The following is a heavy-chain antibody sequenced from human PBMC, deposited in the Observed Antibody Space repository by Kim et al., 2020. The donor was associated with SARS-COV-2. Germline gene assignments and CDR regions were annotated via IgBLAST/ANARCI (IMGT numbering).Heavy chain of an antibody. D-gene: IGHD4-4*01. Sequence: GGSLRLSCAASGFTFSSYAMHWVRQAPGKGLEWVAVISYDGSNKYYADSVKGRFTISRDNSKNTLYLQMNSLRAEDTAVYYCARDYSNYGGYYYYYMDVWGKGTTVTVSS. CDR1: GFTFSSYA. CDR2: ISYDGSNK. CDR3: ARDYSNYGGYYYYYMDV. V-gene: IGHV3-30-3*01. J-gene: IGHJ6*03.